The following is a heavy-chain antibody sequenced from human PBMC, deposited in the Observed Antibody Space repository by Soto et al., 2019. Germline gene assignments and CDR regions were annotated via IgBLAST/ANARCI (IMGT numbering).Heavy chain of an antibody. V-gene: IGHV4-59*08. CDR2: IYYSGST. Sequence: SETLSLTCTVSGGSISSYYWSWIRQPPGKGLEWIGYIYYSGSTNYNPSLKSRVTISVDTSKNQFSLKLSSVTAADTAVYYCARRTHAFHIWSQETIVTASS. CDR3: ARRTHAFHI. J-gene: IGHJ3*02. CDR1: GGSISSYY.